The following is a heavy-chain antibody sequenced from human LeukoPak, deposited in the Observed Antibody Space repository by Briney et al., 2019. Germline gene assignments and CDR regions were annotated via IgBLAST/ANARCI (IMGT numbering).Heavy chain of an antibody. Sequence: SETLSLTCTVSGGSISSSSYYWGWIRQPPGKGLQWIGSIYYSGSTYYNPSLKSRVTISADTSKNQFSLKLSSVTAADTAVYYCARVKEVGYCSDAGCYSFDFWGQGTLVTVSS. D-gene: IGHD2-15*01. CDR3: ARVKEVGYCSDAGCYSFDF. CDR2: IYYSGST. V-gene: IGHV4-39*07. CDR1: GGSISSSSYY. J-gene: IGHJ4*02.